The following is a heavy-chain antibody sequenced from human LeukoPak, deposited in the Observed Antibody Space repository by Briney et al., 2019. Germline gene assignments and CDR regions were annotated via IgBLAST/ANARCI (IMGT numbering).Heavy chain of an antibody. V-gene: IGHV3-74*01. CDR3: ARDRGGAESHGFDAFDL. CDR2: MNSDGSAT. Sequence: GGSLRLSCAASGFSFSNYWMHWVRQAPGKGLVWVTRMNSDGSATYYADSVQGRFTISRDNAKNSLYLQMNSLRVDDTAVYYCARDRGGAESHGFDAFDLWGQGTIVTVSS. J-gene: IGHJ3*01. CDR1: GFSFSNYW. D-gene: IGHD2-15*01.